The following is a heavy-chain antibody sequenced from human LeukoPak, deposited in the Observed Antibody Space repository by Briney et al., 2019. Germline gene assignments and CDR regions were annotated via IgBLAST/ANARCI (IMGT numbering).Heavy chain of an antibody. D-gene: IGHD5-24*01. CDR3: ARGRRDGYTGPWYFDL. J-gene: IGHJ2*01. CDR1: GGSFSGYY. Sequence: SETLSLTCAVYGGSFSGYYWSWVRQPPGMGLEWIGEINYSGSTNYNPSLKSRVTISVDTSKNQFSLKLSSVTAADTAAYYCARGRRDGYTGPWYFDLWGRGTLVTVPS. CDR2: INYSGST. V-gene: IGHV4-34*01.